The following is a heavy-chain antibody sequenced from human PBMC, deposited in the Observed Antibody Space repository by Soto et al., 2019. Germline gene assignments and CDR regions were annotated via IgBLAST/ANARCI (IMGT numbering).Heavy chain of an antibody. Sequence: GGSLRLSCAASGFTFSSYGMHWVRQAPGKGLEWVAVIWYDGSNKYYADSVKGRFTISRDNSKNTLYLQMNSLRAEDTAVYYCARDLYDFWSGYLYYYYYYGMDVWGQGTTVTVSS. CDR1: GFTFSSYG. CDR3: ARDLYDFWSGYLYYYYYYGMDV. J-gene: IGHJ6*02. CDR2: IWYDGSNK. D-gene: IGHD3-3*01. V-gene: IGHV3-33*01.